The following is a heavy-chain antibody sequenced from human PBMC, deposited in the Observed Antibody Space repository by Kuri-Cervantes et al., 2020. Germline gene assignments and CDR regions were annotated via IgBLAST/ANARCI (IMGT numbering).Heavy chain of an antibody. J-gene: IGHJ3*02. V-gene: IGHV3-9*01. Sequence: SLKISCAASGFTFSDYYMSWIRQAPGKGLEWVSGISWNSGYIVYADSVKGRLTISRDNAKNSLYLQMNSLRAEDKALYYCAKDITRTFNSFDIWGQGTMVTVSS. CDR1: GFTFSDYY. CDR3: AKDITRTFNSFDI. D-gene: IGHD1-14*01. CDR2: ISWNSGYI.